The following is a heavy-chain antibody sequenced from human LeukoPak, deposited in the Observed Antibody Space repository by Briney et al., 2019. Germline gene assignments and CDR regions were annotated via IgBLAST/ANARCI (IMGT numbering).Heavy chain of an antibody. J-gene: IGHJ5*02. Sequence: RGSLRLSCVASGFTFTSYGMAWVRQAPGKRLEWVSGISGSGDATYYADSVKGRFTISRDNSKNTLYLQMNSLRVEEMAVYYCAKLRGPSSSSENNWFDPWGQGTLVTVSS. CDR2: ISGSGDAT. CDR1: GFTFTSYG. V-gene: IGHV3-23*01. D-gene: IGHD6-6*01. CDR3: AKLRGPSSSSENNWFDP.